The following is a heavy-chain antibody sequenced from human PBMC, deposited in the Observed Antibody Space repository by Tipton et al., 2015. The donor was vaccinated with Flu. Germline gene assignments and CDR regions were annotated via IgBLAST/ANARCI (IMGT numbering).Heavy chain of an antibody. V-gene: IGHV4-30-2*01. Sequence: TLSLTCAVSGGSISSGGYSWNWIRQPPGKGLEWIGYIYHTGSTYYTPSLKSRVTISVDTSKNQFSLKLTSVTAAGTAVYFCSRGTGTTRGYFHHWGQGTLVTVSS. CDR3: SRGTGTTRGYFHH. J-gene: IGHJ1*01. D-gene: IGHD1-7*01. CDR1: GGSISSGGYS. CDR2: IYHTGST.